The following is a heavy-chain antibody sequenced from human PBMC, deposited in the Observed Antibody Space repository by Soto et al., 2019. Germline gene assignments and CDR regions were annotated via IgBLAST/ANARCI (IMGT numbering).Heavy chain of an antibody. Sequence: SETLSLTCTVSGDSISSGSYWGWIRQPPGEGPEWIASIYHGGTTFYNPSLKSRISISVDTSKNQFSLRLTSVTAADTATYYCARVHVMVVAGSTFDYWGPGTLVTVS. V-gene: IGHV4-38-2*02. J-gene: IGHJ4*03. CDR1: GDSISSGSY. CDR2: IYHGGTT. D-gene: IGHD6-19*01. CDR3: ARVHVMVVAGSTFDY.